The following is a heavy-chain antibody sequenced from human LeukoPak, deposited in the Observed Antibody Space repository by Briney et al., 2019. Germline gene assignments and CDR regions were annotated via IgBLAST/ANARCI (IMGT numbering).Heavy chain of an antibody. V-gene: IGHV4-34*01. D-gene: IGHD2-15*01. CDR3: ARVRYVAATPYYFDY. CDR1: GGSFSGYY. CDR2: INHSGST. J-gene: IGHJ4*02. Sequence: SETLSLTCAVYGGSFSGYYWSWIRQPPGKGLEWIGEINHSGSTNYNPSLKSRVTMSVDTSKNQFSLKLSSVTAADTAVYYCARVRYVAATPYYFDYWGQGTLVTVSS.